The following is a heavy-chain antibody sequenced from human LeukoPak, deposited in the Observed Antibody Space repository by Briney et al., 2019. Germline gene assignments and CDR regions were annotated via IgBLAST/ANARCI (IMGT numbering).Heavy chain of an antibody. D-gene: IGHD2-8*02. CDR1: GGSISSGY. V-gene: IGHV4-59*01. CDR2: IYNSGRS. Sequence: SETLSLTCSVSGGSISSGYWSWIRQPPGKGLEWIAYIYNSGRSNYNPSLKSRVTISLDTSKNQFSLKLSSVTTADTAVYYCAGGSGASWFDPWGQGTLVTVSS. J-gene: IGHJ5*02. CDR3: AGGSGASWFDP.